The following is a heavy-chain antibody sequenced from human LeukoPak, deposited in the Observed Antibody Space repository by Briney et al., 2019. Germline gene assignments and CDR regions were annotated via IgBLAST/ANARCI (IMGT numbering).Heavy chain of an antibody. V-gene: IGHV5-51*01. CDR2: IHPGASDT. J-gene: IGHJ4*02. Sequence: PGDPLKISCRGSGYTFTTYWIGGVPQMPGKGLEWMGIIHPGASDTRYSPSFQGQVTMSADKSINTAYLQWSSLKASDTAMYYCARRRGCSSSSCPPDYWGQGTLVTVSA. CDR3: ARRRGCSSSSCPPDY. D-gene: IGHD2-2*01. CDR1: GYTFTTYW.